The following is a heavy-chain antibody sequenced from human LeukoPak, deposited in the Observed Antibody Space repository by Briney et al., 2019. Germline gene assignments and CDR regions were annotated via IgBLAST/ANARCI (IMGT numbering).Heavy chain of an antibody. CDR1: GGSISSYY. D-gene: IGHD3-22*01. J-gene: IGHJ5*02. Sequence: SETLSLTCTVSGGSISSYYWSWIRQPAGKGLEWIGRIYTSGSTNYNPSLKSRVTMSVDTSKNQFSLKLSSVTAADTAVYYCARVALYYYDSSGYSWFDPWGQGTLVTVSS. V-gene: IGHV4-4*07. CDR2: IYTSGST. CDR3: ARVALYYYDSSGYSWFDP.